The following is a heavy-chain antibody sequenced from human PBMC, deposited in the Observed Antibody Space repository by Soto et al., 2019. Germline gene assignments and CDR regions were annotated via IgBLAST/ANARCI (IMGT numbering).Heavy chain of an antibody. V-gene: IGHV1-69*04. CDR2: IIPILGIA. J-gene: IGHJ4*02. CDR3: ARDNPYCSSTSCPPSSFDY. CDR1: GGTFSSYT. D-gene: IGHD2-2*01. Sequence: PSVKVSCKASGGTFSSYTISWVRQAPGQGLEWMGRIIPILGIANYAQKFQGRVTITADKSTSTAYMELSSLRSEDTAVYYCARDNPYCSSTSCPPSSFDYWGQGTLVTVSS.